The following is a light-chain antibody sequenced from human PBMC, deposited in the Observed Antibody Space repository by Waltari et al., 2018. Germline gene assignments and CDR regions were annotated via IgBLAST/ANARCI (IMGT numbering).Light chain of an antibody. CDR2: EVS. CDR3: CSYAGSSTFAV. J-gene: IGLJ3*02. V-gene: IGLV2-23*02. Sequence: QSALTQPASVSGSPGQSITIPCPGTSSDVGSYNLVSWYQQHPGKAPKLMIYEVSKRPSGVSNRFSGSKSGNTASLTISGLQAEDEADYYCCSYAGSSTFAVFGGGTKLTVL. CDR1: SSDVGSYNL.